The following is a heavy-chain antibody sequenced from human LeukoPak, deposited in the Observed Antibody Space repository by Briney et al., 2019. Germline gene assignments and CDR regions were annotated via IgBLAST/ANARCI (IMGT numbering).Heavy chain of an antibody. CDR2: IGGSGGRT. J-gene: IGHJ2*01. V-gene: IGHV3-23*01. Sequence: GGSLRLSCAASGFSFNRYAVAWVRQAPGKGLEWVSTIGGSGGRTFFADSVKGRFTVSRDNSVFLQMNSLRAEDTALYYCAQSTSMRYFFDLWGRGTLVTVSS. D-gene: IGHD2-8*01. CDR1: GFSFNRYA. CDR3: AQSTSMRYFFDL.